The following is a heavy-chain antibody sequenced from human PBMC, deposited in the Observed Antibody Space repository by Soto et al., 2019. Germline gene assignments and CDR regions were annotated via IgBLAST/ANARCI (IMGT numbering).Heavy chain of an antibody. V-gene: IGHV3-30*18. Sequence: GGSLRLSCAASGFTFNIYGMHWVRQAPDKGLEWVALISYDGSNQYYADSVKGRFTISRDNSKNALFLQMNSLRADDTAVYYCAKDQASGQGSFDSWGQGTLVTVS. CDR1: GFTFNIYG. CDR2: ISYDGSNQ. CDR3: AKDQASGQGSFDS. J-gene: IGHJ4*02.